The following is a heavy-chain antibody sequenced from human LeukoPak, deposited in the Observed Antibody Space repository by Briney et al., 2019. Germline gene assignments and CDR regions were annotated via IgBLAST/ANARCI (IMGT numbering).Heavy chain of an antibody. CDR3: ARGRDWLSFFDY. Sequence: SVKVSCKASGYTFSSYGISWVRQAPGQGLEWMGRIIPILGIAIYAQKFQGRVTITADKSTSTAYMELSSLRSEDTAVYYCARGRDWLSFFDYWGQGTLVTVSS. V-gene: IGHV1-69*04. CDR2: IIPILGIA. D-gene: IGHD3-9*01. J-gene: IGHJ4*02. CDR1: GYTFSSYG.